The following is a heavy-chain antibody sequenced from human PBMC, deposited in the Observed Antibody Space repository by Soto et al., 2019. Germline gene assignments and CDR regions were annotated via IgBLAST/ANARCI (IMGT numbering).Heavy chain of an antibody. J-gene: IGHJ3*01. V-gene: IGHV3-74*03. D-gene: IGHD3-16*01. CDR2: IHSDGSST. Sequence: EVQLVESGGGLVQPGESLRLSCAASGFTFSYYWMHWVRQAPGKGLVWVSRIHSDGSSTTYADSVKDRFTISRDNARNTLYLRMTSLRAEDTAVYYCARGERGAFDLWGQGTVLTVSS. CDR1: GFTFSYYW. CDR3: ARGERGAFDL.